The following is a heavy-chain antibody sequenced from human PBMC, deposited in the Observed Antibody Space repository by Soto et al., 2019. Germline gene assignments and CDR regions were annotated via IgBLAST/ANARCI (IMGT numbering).Heavy chain of an antibody. CDR1: GFTFSSYA. D-gene: IGHD3-22*01. CDR2: ISYDGSNK. V-gene: IGHV3-30-3*01. CDR3: ARGAFIPITMIVVVITPFDY. J-gene: IGHJ4*02. Sequence: GGSLRLSCAASGFTFSSYAMHWVRQAPGKGLEWVAVISYDGSNKYYADSVKGRFTISRDNSKNTPYLQMNSLRAEDTAVYYCARGAFIPITMIVVVITPFDYWGQGTLVTVSS.